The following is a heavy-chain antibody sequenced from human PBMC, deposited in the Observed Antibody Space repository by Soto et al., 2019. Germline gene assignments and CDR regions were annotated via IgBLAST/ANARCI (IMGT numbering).Heavy chain of an antibody. CDR3: ARDATNYFDY. CDR1: SYTFTTYG. J-gene: IGHJ4*02. Sequence: QVQLVQSGAEVKKPGASVKVSCKASSYTFTTYGSIWVRQAPGQGLEWMGWISTYNGNIYYAQKFQGRVTMTTDKSTNTAYMELRSLRSDDTATYYCARDATNYFDYWGRGTLVTVAA. V-gene: IGHV1-18*01. CDR2: ISTYNGNI.